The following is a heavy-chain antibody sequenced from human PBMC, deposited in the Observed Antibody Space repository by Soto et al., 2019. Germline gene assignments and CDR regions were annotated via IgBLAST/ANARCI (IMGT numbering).Heavy chain of an antibody. J-gene: IGHJ6*02. D-gene: IGHD3-3*01. CDR2: IYYSGST. Sequence: SETLSLTCTVSGGSISSYYWSWIRQPPGKGLEWIGYIYYSGSTNYNPSLKSRVTISVDTSKNQFSLKLSSVTAADTAVYYCARLGEDLEWLFSPLNYYGMDVWGQGTTVTVSS. CDR3: ARLGEDLEWLFSPLNYYGMDV. V-gene: IGHV4-59*01. CDR1: GGSISSYY.